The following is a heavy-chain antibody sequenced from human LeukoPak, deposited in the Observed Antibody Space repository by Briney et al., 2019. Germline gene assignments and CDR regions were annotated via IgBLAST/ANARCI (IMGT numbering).Heavy chain of an antibody. CDR3: ARQAGGYSSGWYQFHFDY. CDR1: DYTFTSYG. D-gene: IGHD6-19*01. Sequence: ASVKVSCKASDYTFTSYGISWVRQAPGQGLEWMGWINTYNGNTNYAQKLQGRVTMTTDTSTRTAYMELRSLRSDDTAMYYCARQAGGYSSGWYQFHFDYWGPGTLVTVSS. J-gene: IGHJ4*02. V-gene: IGHV1-18*04. CDR2: INTYNGNT.